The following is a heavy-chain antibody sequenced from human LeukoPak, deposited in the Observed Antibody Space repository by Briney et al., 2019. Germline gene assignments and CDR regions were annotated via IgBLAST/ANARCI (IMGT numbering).Heavy chain of an antibody. CDR2: ISAYNGNT. Sequence: ASVKVSCKASGYTFTSYGISWVRQAPGQGLEWMGWISAYNGNTNYAQKLQGRVTMTTDTSTSTAYMELRSLTSDDTAVYYCARVVIGAAGTVGNWFDPWGQGTLVTVSS. CDR1: GYTFTSYG. D-gene: IGHD6-13*01. V-gene: IGHV1-18*01. CDR3: ARVVIGAAGTVGNWFDP. J-gene: IGHJ5*02.